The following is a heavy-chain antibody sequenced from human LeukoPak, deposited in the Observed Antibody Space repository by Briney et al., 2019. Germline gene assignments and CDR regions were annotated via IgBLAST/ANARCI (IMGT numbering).Heavy chain of an antibody. CDR2: ISARAGNT. D-gene: IGHD3-22*01. Sequence: PGGSLRLSCAASGFTFSLYAMAWVRQAPGKGLEWVSTISARAGNTYYADSVKGRFTISRDNSNNTLYLQLNSLRAEDTAVYYCARDLIVISSGYPDYWGQGTLVTVSP. V-gene: IGHV3-23*01. CDR1: GFTFSLYA. J-gene: IGHJ4*02. CDR3: ARDLIVISSGYPDY.